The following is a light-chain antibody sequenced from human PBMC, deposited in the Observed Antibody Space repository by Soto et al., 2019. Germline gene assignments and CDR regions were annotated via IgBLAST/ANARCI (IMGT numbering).Light chain of an antibody. Sequence: QSVLTQPPSASGTPGQRVTISCSGSNANIGINSVSWYQQVPGTAPRVLIFADYQRPSGVPDRFSGSKSGTSASLAISGLQCEDEAAYYCAAWDDTLSGRYVFGTGTKLTVL. V-gene: IGLV1-44*01. CDR1: NANIGINS. CDR3: AAWDDTLSGRYV. J-gene: IGLJ1*01. CDR2: ADY.